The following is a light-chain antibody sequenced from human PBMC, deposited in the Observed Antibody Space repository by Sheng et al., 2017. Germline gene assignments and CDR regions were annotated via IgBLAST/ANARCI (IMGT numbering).Light chain of an antibody. V-gene: IGLV1-40*01. J-gene: IGLJ3*02. CDR1: RSNIGANYD. Sequence: QSVLTQPPSVSGAPGQRVTISCTGSRSNIGANYDVHWYRQLPGVPPKLLIYGNNNRPSGIPDRFSGSKSGTSASLAITGLQAEDEADYYCQSYDSGLSAWVFGGGTKVTV. CDR2: GNN. CDR3: QSYDSGLSAWV.